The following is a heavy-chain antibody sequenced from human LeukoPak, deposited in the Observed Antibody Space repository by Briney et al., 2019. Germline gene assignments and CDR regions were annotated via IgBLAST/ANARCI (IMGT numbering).Heavy chain of an antibody. CDR3: ASTPGQQLVEDAFDI. CDR1: GFTFDDYA. J-gene: IGHJ3*02. CDR2: ISWNSGSI. V-gene: IGHV3-9*01. D-gene: IGHD6-13*01. Sequence: GGSLRLSCAASGFTFDDYAMHWVRQAPGKGLEWVSGISWNSGSIGYADSAKGRFTISRDNAKNSLYLQMNSLRAEDTALYYCASTPGQQLVEDAFDIWGQGTMVTVSS.